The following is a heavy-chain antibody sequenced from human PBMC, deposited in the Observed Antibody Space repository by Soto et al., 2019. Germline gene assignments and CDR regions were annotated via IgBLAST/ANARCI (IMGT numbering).Heavy chain of an antibody. D-gene: IGHD2-8*01. V-gene: IGHV3-23*01. CDR1: GFTFSSYA. CDR2: ISGSGGST. Sequence: SGGSLRLSCAASGFTFSSYAMSWVRQAPGKGLEWVSAISGSGGSTYYADSVKGRFTISRDNSKNTLYLQMNSLRAEDTAVYYCAKGGSEFHPNPHDYWGQGTLVTVSS. J-gene: IGHJ4*02. CDR3: AKGGSEFHPNPHDY.